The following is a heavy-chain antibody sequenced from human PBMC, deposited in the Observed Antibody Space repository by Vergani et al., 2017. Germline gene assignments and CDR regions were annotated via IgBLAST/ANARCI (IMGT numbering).Heavy chain of an antibody. CDR3: ARSSGYYAYYFDF. Sequence: QGQLAQSGAEVKKPGSSVKVSCKASGGTFSSNSISWVRQAPGQGLEWMGRIIPIFGTTSYAQKFQGRVTILADDSTSTAYMEISSLRSEDTAVYYCARSSGYYAYYFDFWGQGTLVTVSS. CDR2: IIPIFGTT. CDR1: GGTFSSNS. V-gene: IGHV1-69*13. D-gene: IGHD3-22*01. J-gene: IGHJ4*02.